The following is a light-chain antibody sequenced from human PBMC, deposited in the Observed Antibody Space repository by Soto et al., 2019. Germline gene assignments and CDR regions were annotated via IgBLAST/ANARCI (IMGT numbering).Light chain of an antibody. J-gene: IGKJ1*01. CDR2: WAS. V-gene: IGKV4-1*01. CDR1: QSVLYSSNNKNY. CDR3: HQYYTTLWT. Sequence: DIVMTQSPDSLAVSLGERATINCKSSQSVLYSSNNKNYLAWYQQKPRQPPKLLIYWASTRQSGVPDRFSGSGSGTDFTLTISSLQAEDVAVYYCHQYYTTLWTFGQGTKVEIK.